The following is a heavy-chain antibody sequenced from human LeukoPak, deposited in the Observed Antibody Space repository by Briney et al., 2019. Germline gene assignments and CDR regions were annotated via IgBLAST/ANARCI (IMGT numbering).Heavy chain of an antibody. D-gene: IGHD3-22*01. CDR2: ISYSGGST. J-gene: IGHJ4*02. CDR3: AKGYYYDSSGYYSFDY. CDR1: GFTFSSYA. Sequence: GGSLRLSCAASGFTFSSYAMSRVRQAPGKGLEWVSTISYSGGSTYYADSVKGRFTISRDNSENTLYLQMNSLRAEDTAVYYCAKGYYYDSSGYYSFDYWGQGTLVTVSS. V-gene: IGHV3-23*01.